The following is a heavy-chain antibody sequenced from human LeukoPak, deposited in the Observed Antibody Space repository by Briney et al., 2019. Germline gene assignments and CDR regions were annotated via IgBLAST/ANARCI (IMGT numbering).Heavy chain of an antibody. V-gene: IGHV3-30*04. J-gene: IGHJ4*02. CDR1: GFTFSSYA. Sequence: PGGSLRLSCAASGFTFSSYAMHWVRQAPGKGLEWVAVISYDGSNKYYADSVKGRFTISRDNSKNTLYLQMNSLRAEDTAVYYCARDPDSSGYYLPEEDYWGQGTLVTVSS. D-gene: IGHD3-22*01. CDR2: ISYDGSNK. CDR3: ARDPDSSGYYLPEEDY.